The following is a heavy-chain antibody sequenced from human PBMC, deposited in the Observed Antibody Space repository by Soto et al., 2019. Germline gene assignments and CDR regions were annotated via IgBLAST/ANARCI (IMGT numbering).Heavy chain of an antibody. CDR2: IYYSGST. CDR1: GGSISSGGYY. Sequence: SETLSLTCTVSGGSISSGGYYWSWIRQPPGKGLEWIGYIYYSGSTYYNPSLKSRVTISVDTSKNQFSLKLSSVTAADTAVYYCARDGRLDSSGGNWFDPWGQGTLVTVSS. CDR3: ARDGRLDSSGGNWFDP. D-gene: IGHD3-22*01. V-gene: IGHV4-30-4*01. J-gene: IGHJ5*02.